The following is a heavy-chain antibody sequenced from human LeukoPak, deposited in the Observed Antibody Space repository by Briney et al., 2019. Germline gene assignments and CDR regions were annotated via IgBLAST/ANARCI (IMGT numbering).Heavy chain of an antibody. CDR1: GFNFSIYS. J-gene: IGHJ4*02. Sequence: GGSLRLSCAASGFNFSIYSMNWVRQAPGKGLEWVSSINSSGSSIYYADSVKGRFTISRDNAKNSVFLQMNNLRAEDTAIYYCARRGYHDSSGYDYWGQGTLVTVSS. CDR3: ARRGYHDSSGYDY. V-gene: IGHV3-21*06. CDR2: INSSGSSI. D-gene: IGHD3-22*01.